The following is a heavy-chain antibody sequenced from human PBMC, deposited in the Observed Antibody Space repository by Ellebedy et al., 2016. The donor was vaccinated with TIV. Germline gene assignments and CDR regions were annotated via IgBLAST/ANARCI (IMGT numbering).Heavy chain of an antibody. CDR3: ARLFGGSSAFDS. V-gene: IGHV5-10-1*01. J-gene: IGHJ4*02. Sequence: PGGSLRLSCKGSGYSFTNYWIGLVRQMPGKGLEWMGSIDCSDSYTKYSPTFQGHVTISADKSITTAYLQLSSLKASDNAIYYCARLFGGSSAFDSWGQGTLVTVSS. D-gene: IGHD1-26*01. CDR1: GYSFTNYW. CDR2: IDCSDSYT.